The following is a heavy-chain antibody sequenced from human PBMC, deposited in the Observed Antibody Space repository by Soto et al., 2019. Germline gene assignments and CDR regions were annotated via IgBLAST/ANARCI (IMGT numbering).Heavy chain of an antibody. CDR2: ISGSGGST. CDR3: AKDLIEYYYDSSGPPKDY. J-gene: IGHJ4*02. D-gene: IGHD3-22*01. V-gene: IGHV3-23*01. Sequence: PGGSLRLSCAASGFSFSSYAMSWVRQAPGKGLEWVSAISGSGGSTYYADSVKGRFTISRDNSKNTLYLQMNSLRAEDTAVYYCAKDLIEYYYDSSGPPKDYWGQGTLVTASS. CDR1: GFSFSSYA.